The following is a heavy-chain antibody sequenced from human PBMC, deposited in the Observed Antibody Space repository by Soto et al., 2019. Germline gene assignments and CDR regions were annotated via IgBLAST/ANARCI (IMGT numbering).Heavy chain of an antibody. Sequence: SETLSLTSAVSGVYIRSPNYWAWIRQPPGKGLEWIGYIYYGGTTTYNPSLRSRVAISLETSKSQFSLRLSSVTASDTAVYYCARLGAYFQSLDPWGQGTLVTVSS. D-gene: IGHD2-21*01. CDR1: GVYIRSPNY. V-gene: IGHV4-59*08. CDR3: ARLGAYFQSLDP. CDR2: IYYGGTT. J-gene: IGHJ5*02.